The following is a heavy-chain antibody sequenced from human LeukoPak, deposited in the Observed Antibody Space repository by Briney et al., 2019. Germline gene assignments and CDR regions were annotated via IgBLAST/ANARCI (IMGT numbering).Heavy chain of an antibody. Sequence: GGSLRLSCAASGFTVSSNHTSWVRQAPGKGLEWVSVIYSGGSTYYADSVKGRFTISRDNSKNTLYLQMNSLRAEDTAVYYCASMGSSGWYSLKYFQHWGQGTLVTVSS. CDR3: ASMGSSGWYSLKYFQH. V-gene: IGHV3-53*01. CDR2: IYSGGST. D-gene: IGHD6-19*01. CDR1: GFTVSSNH. J-gene: IGHJ1*01.